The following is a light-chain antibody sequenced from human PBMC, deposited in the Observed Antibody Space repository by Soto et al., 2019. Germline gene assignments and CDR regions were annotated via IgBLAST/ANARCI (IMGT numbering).Light chain of an antibody. CDR1: TGAVTSGHY. Sequence: QAVVTQESSVTVSPGGTVTLTCGSSTGAVTSGHYPYWFQQKPGQAPRTLIYDTSNKHSWTPARFSGSLLGGKAALTLSGAQPEDEADYYCLLSYSGTQRAFGARTKVTVL. CDR3: LLSYSGTQRA. V-gene: IGLV7-46*01. J-gene: IGLJ1*01. CDR2: DTS.